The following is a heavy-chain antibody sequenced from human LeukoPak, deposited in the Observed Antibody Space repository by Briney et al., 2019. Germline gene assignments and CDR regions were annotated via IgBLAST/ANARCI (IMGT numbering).Heavy chain of an antibody. CDR1: GDSVSSNSAA. CDR2: TYYRSKWHN. J-gene: IGHJ4*02. V-gene: IGHV6-1*01. CDR3: ARDRTGDIDFDY. D-gene: IGHD7-27*01. Sequence: SQTLSLTCAISGDSVSSNSAAWNWIRQSPSRGLEWLGRTYYRSKWHNNYAVSVKSRITINPDTSRKQFCLKVNAVTPEDTAVYYCARDRTGDIDFDYWGQGTLVTVSS.